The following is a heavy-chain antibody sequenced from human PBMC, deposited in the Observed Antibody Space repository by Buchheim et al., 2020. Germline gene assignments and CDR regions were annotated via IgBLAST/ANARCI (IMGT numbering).Heavy chain of an antibody. J-gene: IGHJ4*02. Sequence: QLQLQESGPGLVKPSETLSLTCTVSGGSISSSSYYWGWIRQPPGKGLEWIGSIYYSGSTYYNPSLKSRVTISVDTSKNQFSLKLSSVTAADAAVYYCARLLGGSRRVREVGYFDYWGQGTL. CDR1: GGSISSSSYY. V-gene: IGHV4-39*01. CDR3: ARLLGGSRRVREVGYFDY. CDR2: IYYSGST. D-gene: IGHD1-26*01.